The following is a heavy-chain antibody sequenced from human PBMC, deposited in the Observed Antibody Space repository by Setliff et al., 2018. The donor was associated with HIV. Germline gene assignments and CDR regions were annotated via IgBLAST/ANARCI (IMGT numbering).Heavy chain of an antibody. CDR1: GFTFGSYS. J-gene: IGHJ4*02. V-gene: IGHV3-21*05. D-gene: IGHD1-26*01. Sequence: GGSLRLSCAASGFTFGSYSMNWVRQAPGKGLEWISYITKRADETHYADSVKGRFTISRDNAKNLLYLQMNSLRADDTAVYYCARDSGTVVGATGPGYWGQGTLVTVSS. CDR2: ITKRADET. CDR3: ARDSGTVVGATGPGY.